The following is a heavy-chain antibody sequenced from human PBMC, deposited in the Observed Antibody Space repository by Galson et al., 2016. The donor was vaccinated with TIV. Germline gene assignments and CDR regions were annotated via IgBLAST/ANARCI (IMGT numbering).Heavy chain of an antibody. J-gene: IGHJ4*02. D-gene: IGHD3-10*01. CDR1: GFTFSSYA. V-gene: IGHV3-30*04. CDR3: ARDPTGGSYHFDY. CDR2: ISSDGSDK. Sequence: LRLSCAASGFTFSSYALHWVRQAPGKALEWVGGISSDGSDKYYADSVKGRFTISRDKSKNTLSLQVVSLRTEDTALYYCARDPTGGSYHFDYWGQGALVIVS.